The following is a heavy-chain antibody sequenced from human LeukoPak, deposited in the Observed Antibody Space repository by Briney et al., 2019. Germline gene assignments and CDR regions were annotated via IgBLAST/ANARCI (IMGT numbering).Heavy chain of an antibody. CDR3: VRRGSKTYDFDY. J-gene: IGHJ4*02. V-gene: IGHV3-23*01. CDR1: GFTFTSYA. CDR2: ISGGGGNT. Sequence: PGGSLRLSCAASGFTFTSYALSWVRQAPGKGLEWVSTISGGGGNTYYADSVKGRFTISRDISKNMLYLQMNSLRAEDTALYYCVRRGSKTYDFDYWGQGTLVIVSP. D-gene: IGHD3-16*01.